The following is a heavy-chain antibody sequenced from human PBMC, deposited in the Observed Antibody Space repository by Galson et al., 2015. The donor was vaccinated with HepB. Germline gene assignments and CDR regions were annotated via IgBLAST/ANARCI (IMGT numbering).Heavy chain of an antibody. D-gene: IGHD6-13*01. CDR2: ISAYNGNT. Sequence: SVKVSCKASGYTFTSYGISWVRQAPGQGLEWMGWISAYNGNTNYAQKLQGRVTMTTDTSTSTAYMELRSLRSDDTAVYYCARRIRIAAAGKYYYYGMDVWGQGTTVTVSS. V-gene: IGHV1-18*04. CDR1: GYTFTSYG. J-gene: IGHJ6*02. CDR3: ARRIRIAAAGKYYYYGMDV.